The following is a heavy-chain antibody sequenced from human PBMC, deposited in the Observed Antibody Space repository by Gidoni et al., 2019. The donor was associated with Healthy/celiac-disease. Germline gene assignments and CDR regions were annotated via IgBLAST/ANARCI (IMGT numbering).Heavy chain of an antibody. D-gene: IGHD2-2*01. V-gene: IGHV3-30-3*01. CDR1: GFTSSSYV. CDR3: ARDRSPAAIPNWFDP. Sequence: QVQLVESGGGVVQPGRSLRLSCSASGFTSSSYVMHWVRQAPGKGLEWVAVIAYDGSTESYADSVKGRFTISRDNSKNTLYLQMNSLRAEDTAVYYCARDRSPAAIPNWFDPWGQGTLVTVSS. J-gene: IGHJ5*02. CDR2: IAYDGSTE.